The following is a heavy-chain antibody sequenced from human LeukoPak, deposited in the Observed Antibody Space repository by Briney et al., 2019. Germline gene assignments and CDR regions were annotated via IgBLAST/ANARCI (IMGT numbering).Heavy chain of an antibody. Sequence: GGSLRLSCAASGFTFSSYSMNWVRQAPGKGLEWVSYISSSSSTIYYADSVKGRFTISRDNSKNTLYLQMNSLRAEDTAVYYCAKDSWGYCSGGSCSGGWFDPWGQGTLVTVSS. J-gene: IGHJ5*02. D-gene: IGHD2-15*01. V-gene: IGHV3-48*01. CDR2: ISSSSSTI. CDR1: GFTFSSYS. CDR3: AKDSWGYCSGGSCSGGWFDP.